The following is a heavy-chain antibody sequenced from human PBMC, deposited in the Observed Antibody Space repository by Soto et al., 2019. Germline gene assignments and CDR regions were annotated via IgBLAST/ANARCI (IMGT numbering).Heavy chain of an antibody. CDR2: ISYDGSNK. D-gene: IGHD4-17*01. V-gene: IGHV3-30*18. J-gene: IGHJ5*02. Sequence: AGGSLRLSCAASGFTFSSYGMHWVRQAPGKGLEWVAVISYDGSNKYYADSVKGRFTISRDNSKNTLYLQMNSLRAEDTAVYYCAKGDYVNWFDPWGQGTLVTVSS. CDR1: GFTFSSYG. CDR3: AKGDYVNWFDP.